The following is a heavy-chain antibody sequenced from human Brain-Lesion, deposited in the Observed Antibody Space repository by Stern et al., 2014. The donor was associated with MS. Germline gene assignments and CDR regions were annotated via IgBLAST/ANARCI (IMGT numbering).Heavy chain of an antibody. CDR3: TTSPYGLDA. J-gene: IGHJ6*02. D-gene: IGHD1-14*01. CDR1: GGTLSSYT. CDR2: IIPILGVA. Sequence: QVQLVESGAELKKPGSSAKVSCKASGGTLSSYTVSWVRQAPGQGLEWMGKIIPILGVANYAPKFQGRVTITADKFTGTAYMEVTSLRSEDTAIYYCTTSPYGLDAWGQGTTVTVSS. V-gene: IGHV1-69*09.